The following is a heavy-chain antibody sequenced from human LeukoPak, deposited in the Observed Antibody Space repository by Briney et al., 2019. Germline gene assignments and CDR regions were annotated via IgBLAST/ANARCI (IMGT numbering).Heavy chain of an antibody. CDR2: ISWNSGSI. J-gene: IGHJ4*02. Sequence: GGSLRLSCAASGFTFDDYAMHWVRQAPGKGLEWVSGISWNSGSIGYADSVKGRFTISRDNAKNSLYLQMNSLRAEDTALYYCAKDKEVAVAGNLCDYWGQGTLVTVSS. V-gene: IGHV3-9*01. D-gene: IGHD6-19*01. CDR3: AKDKEVAVAGNLCDY. CDR1: GFTFDDYA.